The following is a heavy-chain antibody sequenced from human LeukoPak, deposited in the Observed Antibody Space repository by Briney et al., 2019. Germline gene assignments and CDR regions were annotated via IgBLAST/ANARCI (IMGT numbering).Heavy chain of an antibody. D-gene: IGHD6-19*01. J-gene: IGHJ4*02. CDR2: IIPIFGTA. Sequence: SVKVPCKASGGTFSSYAISWVRQAPGQGLEWMGGIIPIFGTANYAQKFQGRVTITADESTSTAYMELSSLRSEDTAVYYCARASRTLIAVAGTVHDYWGQGTLVTVSS. V-gene: IGHV1-69*13. CDR1: GGTFSSYA. CDR3: ARASRTLIAVAGTVHDY.